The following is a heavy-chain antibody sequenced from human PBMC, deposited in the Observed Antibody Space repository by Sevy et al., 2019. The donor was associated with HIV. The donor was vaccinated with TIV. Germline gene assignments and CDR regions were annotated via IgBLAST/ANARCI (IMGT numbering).Heavy chain of an antibody. J-gene: IGHJ4*02. V-gene: IGHV3-30-3*01. CDR2: ISYDGSNK. D-gene: IGHD3-3*01. CDR3: ASEGGYYDFWSGYYIGTHYDY. CDR1: GFIFSSYA. Sequence: GGSLRLSCAASGFIFSSYAMHWVRQAPGKGLEWVAVISYDGSNKYYADSVKGRFTISRDKSKNTLYLQMNSLRAEDTAVYYCASEGGYYDFWSGYYIGTHYDYWGQGALVTVSS.